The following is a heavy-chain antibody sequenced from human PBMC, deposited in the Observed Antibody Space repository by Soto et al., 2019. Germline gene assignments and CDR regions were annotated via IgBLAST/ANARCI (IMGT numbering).Heavy chain of an antibody. CDR3: ARGGSDTV. V-gene: IGHV3-9*01. J-gene: IGHJ4*02. CDR2: ISWNSDKR. Sequence: EMKLVESGGGLGQPGRSLRLSCAASGFTFENYAMHWVRQAPGKGPEWVSGISWNSDKRGYVDSVRGRFTISRDNDNSSLYMQMNSLRREGASLSFCARGGSDTVWGQRTLVTVSS. D-gene: IGHD3-16*01. CDR1: GFTFENYA.